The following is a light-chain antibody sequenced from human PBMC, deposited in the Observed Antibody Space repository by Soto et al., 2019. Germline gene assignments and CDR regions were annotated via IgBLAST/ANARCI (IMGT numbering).Light chain of an antibody. V-gene: IGKV1-39*01. CDR1: QSISSY. CDR3: QQSYSTPLT. J-gene: IGKJ4*01. CDR2: AAS. Sequence: DIQMTQSPSSLYASVGDRVTITCRASQSISSYLNWYQQKPGKAPKLLIYAASSLQSGVPSRFSGSGSGTDFTITISSLQPEDFATYYCQQSYSTPLTFGGGTKVEIK.